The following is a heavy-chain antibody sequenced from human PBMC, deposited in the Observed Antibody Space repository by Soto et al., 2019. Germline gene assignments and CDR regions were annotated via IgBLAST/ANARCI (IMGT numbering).Heavy chain of an antibody. CDR2: ISGSGGST. J-gene: IGHJ4*02. CDR3: AKQTYSYGYLYGY. Sequence: GGSLRLSCAASGFTFSTYAMSWVRQAPGKGLEWVSAISGSGGSTYYADSVKGRFTISRDNSKNTLYLQMNSLRAEDTAVYYCAKQTYSYGYLYGYWGQGTLVTVSS. D-gene: IGHD5-18*01. V-gene: IGHV3-23*01. CDR1: GFTFSTYA.